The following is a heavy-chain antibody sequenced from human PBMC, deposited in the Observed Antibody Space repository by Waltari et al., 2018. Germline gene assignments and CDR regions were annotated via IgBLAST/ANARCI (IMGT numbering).Heavy chain of an antibody. CDR2: IHHSGSD. V-gene: IGHV4-38-2*02. CDR1: GDSISNGYY. Sequence: QVQLQQSCPGLVKPSEDLSLTSTTCGDSISNGYYWGWIRQPPGKGLEWIGSIHHSGSDYYNASLNSRVTISLETSKNQFSLKLTSVAATDTAIYYCARQPIEGNLPDWFDPWGQGTLVAVSS. D-gene: IGHD1-1*01. J-gene: IGHJ5*02. CDR3: ARQPIEGNLPDWFDP.